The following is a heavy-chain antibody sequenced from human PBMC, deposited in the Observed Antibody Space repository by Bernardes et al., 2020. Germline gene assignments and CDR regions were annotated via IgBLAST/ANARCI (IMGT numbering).Heavy chain of an antibody. J-gene: IGHJ6*03. V-gene: IGHV4-39*01. CDR1: GDSISRSAYY. D-gene: IGHD1-1*01. CDR2: IYYMGST. Sequence: SETLSLTCAVSGDSISRSAYYWGWIRQPPGKGLEWIGNIYYMGSTYYNPSLKSRVTISVDTSKNQFSLKLTSVTAADTAIYYCARPGTTFPYYYMDVWGKGTTVTVSS. CDR3: ARPGTTFPYYYMDV.